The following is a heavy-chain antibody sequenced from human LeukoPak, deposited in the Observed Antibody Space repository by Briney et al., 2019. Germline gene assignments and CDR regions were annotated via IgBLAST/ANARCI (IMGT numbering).Heavy chain of an antibody. Sequence: GGSLRLSCAASGFTFSNYAMSWVRQAPGQGLQWFSAFSGSGGSTYYADSVKGRFTISRDNSRNTLYLQMNSLRSEGTAVYYCARSGLSRFGFWGQGTLVTVSS. J-gene: IGHJ4*02. CDR2: FSGSGGST. CDR1: GFTFSNYA. CDR3: ARSGLSRFGF. V-gene: IGHV3-23*01. D-gene: IGHD2/OR15-2a*01.